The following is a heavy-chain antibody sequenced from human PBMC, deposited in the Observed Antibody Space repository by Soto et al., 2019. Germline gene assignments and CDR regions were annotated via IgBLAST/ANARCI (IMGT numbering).Heavy chain of an antibody. Sequence: QVQLVQSGAEVKKPGASVKVSCRASGYIFTTYDITWVRQAPGQGLEWVGWISVYNGDTNSAQKLQGRVTMTTDTSTSTAYMELRSVRSDDTAVYYCARGNRYHYSGMDVWGQGTTVTVSS. CDR1: GYIFTTYD. CDR3: ARGNRYHYSGMDV. D-gene: IGHD1-20*01. CDR2: ISVYNGDT. J-gene: IGHJ6*02. V-gene: IGHV1-18*04.